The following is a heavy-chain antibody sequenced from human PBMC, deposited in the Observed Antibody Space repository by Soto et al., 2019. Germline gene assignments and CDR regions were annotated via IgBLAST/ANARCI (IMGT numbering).Heavy chain of an antibody. CDR1: GGTFSSYS. J-gene: IGHJ4*02. V-gene: IGHV1-69*02. CDR3: ARGAGGMAAAGPSYYVDY. CDR2: IIPILGIA. Sequence: QVQLVQSGAEVKKPGSSVKVSCKASGGTFSSYSISWVRQAPGQGLEWMGRIIPILGIANYAQKLQGRVTITADKSTSTAYMELSSLRSEDTAVYYCARGAGGMAAAGPSYYVDYWGQGTLVPVSS. D-gene: IGHD6-25*01.